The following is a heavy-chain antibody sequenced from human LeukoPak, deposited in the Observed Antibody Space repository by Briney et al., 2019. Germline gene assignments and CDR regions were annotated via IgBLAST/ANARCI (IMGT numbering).Heavy chain of an antibody. J-gene: IGHJ4*02. CDR3: ATYYDYIWGSYRQPNTAFDY. Sequence: ASVKVSCKVSGYTLTELSMHWVRQAPGKGLEWMGGFDPEDGETIYAQKFQGRVTMTEDTSTDTAYMELSSLRSEDTAVYYCATYYDYIWGSYRQPNTAFDYWGQGTLVTVSS. CDR1: GYTLTELS. V-gene: IGHV1-24*01. CDR2: FDPEDGET. D-gene: IGHD3-16*02.